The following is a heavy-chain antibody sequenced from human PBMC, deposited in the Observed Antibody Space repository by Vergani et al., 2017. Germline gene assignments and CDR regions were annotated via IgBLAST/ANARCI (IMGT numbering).Heavy chain of an antibody. J-gene: IGHJ5*02. CDR3: ARHSTVEWLVKLGWIDP. Sequence: QVQLQQWGAGLLKPSETLSLTCAVYGGSFSGYYWSWIRQPPGKGLEWIGEINQSGSTNYNPSLKSRVTISVDTSKNQFSLKLSSVTAADTAVYFCARHSTVEWLVKLGWIDPWGQGILVTVSS. V-gene: IGHV4-34*01. D-gene: IGHD6-19*01. CDR1: GGSFSGYY. CDR2: INQSGST.